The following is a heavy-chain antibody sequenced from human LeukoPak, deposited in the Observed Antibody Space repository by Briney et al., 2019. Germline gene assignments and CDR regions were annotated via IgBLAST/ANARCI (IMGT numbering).Heavy chain of an antibody. D-gene: IGHD6-19*01. J-gene: IGHJ1*01. Sequence: GGSLRLSCAASGFAFDDYAMHWVRQAPGKGLEWVCVVSRDATSTYYADSVKGRFTISRDNGKSSLYLQMDSLRPEDTALYYCAKGEIALAGNYFQYWGQGSLVTVSS. V-gene: IGHV3-43*02. CDR1: GFAFDDYA. CDR3: AKGEIALAGNYFQY. CDR2: VSRDATST.